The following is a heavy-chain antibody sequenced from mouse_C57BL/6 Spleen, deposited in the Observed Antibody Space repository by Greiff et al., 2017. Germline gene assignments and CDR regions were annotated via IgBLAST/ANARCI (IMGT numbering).Heavy chain of an antibody. Sequence: QVQLQQPGAELVKPGASVKLSCKASGYTFTSYWMQWVKQRPGQGLEWIGEIDPSDSYTNYNQKFKGKATLTVDTSSSTAYMQLSSLTSEDSAVYYCARPGKDPYFDYWGQGTTLTVSS. J-gene: IGHJ2*01. CDR3: ARPGKDPYFDY. V-gene: IGHV1-50*01. CDR2: IDPSDSYT. CDR1: GYTFTSYW.